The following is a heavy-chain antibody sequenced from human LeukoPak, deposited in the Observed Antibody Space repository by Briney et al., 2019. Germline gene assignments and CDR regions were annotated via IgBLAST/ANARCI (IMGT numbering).Heavy chain of an antibody. CDR2: ISSSSSTI. D-gene: IGHD3-9*01. CDR3: ASQRGFDWLFRD. Sequence: TGGSLRLSCAASGFTFSSYEMNWVRQAPGKGLEWVSYISSSSSTIYYADSVKGRFTISRDNAKNSLYLQMNSLRAEDTAVYYCASQRGFDWLFRDWGQGTLVTVSS. J-gene: IGHJ4*02. V-gene: IGHV3-48*01. CDR1: GFTFSSYE.